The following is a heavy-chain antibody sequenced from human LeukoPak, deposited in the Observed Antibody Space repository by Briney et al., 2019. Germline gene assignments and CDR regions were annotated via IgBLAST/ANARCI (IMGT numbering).Heavy chain of an antibody. J-gene: IGHJ5*02. CDR2: IIPIFGTA. V-gene: IGHV1-69*01. Sequence: SVKVSYKASGGTFSSYAISWVRQAPGQGLEWMGGIIPIFGTANYAQKFQGRVTITADESTSTAYMELSSLRSEDTAVYYCARDIGSGSYTPHNWFDPWGQGTLVTVSS. D-gene: IGHD3-10*01. CDR3: ARDIGSGSYTPHNWFDP. CDR1: GGTFSSYA.